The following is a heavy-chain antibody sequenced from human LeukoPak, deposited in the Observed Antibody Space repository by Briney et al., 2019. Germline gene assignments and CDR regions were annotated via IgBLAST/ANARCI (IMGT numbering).Heavy chain of an antibody. CDR3: ARTDSSGWYSFDY. J-gene: IGHJ4*02. V-gene: IGHV3-53*05. CDR1: GFSVSSNY. CDR2: IFNDDRT. D-gene: IGHD6-19*01. Sequence: GGSLRLSCPASGFSVSSNYMTWVRQAPGKGLEWVSVIFNDDRTSYADSVKGRFTISRDNSKNTLYLQMNSLRAEDTAVYYCARTDSSGWYSFDYWGQGTLVTVSS.